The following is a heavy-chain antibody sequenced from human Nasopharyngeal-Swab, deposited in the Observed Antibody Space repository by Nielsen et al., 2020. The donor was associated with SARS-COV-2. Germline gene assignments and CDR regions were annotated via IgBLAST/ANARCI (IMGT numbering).Heavy chain of an antibody. J-gene: IGHJ4*02. V-gene: IGHV3-30*18. CDR3: AKAWLHTY. D-gene: IGHD5-24*01. CDR1: GFTFSSYG. Sequence: GGSLRLSCAASGFTFSSYGMHWVRQAPGKGLEWVAVISYDGSNKYYADSVKCRFTISRDNSKNTLYLQMNSLRAEDTAVYYCAKAWLHTYWGQGTLVTVSS. CDR2: ISYDGSNK.